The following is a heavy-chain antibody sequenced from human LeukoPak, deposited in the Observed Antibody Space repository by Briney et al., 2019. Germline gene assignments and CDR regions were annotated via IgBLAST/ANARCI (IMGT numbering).Heavy chain of an antibody. J-gene: IGHJ4*02. Sequence: PGGSLRLSCAASGFTFSSYWMSWVRQAPGKGLEWVGFIRTKAYGGTTDYAASVKGRFTISRDDSKSIAYLQMNSLKIEDTAVYYCTRESGMSYYYGSGSYYSTIWGQGTLVTVSS. CDR2: IRTKAYGGTT. V-gene: IGHV3-49*04. CDR3: TRESGMSYYYGSGSYYSTI. D-gene: IGHD3-10*01. CDR1: GFTFSSYW.